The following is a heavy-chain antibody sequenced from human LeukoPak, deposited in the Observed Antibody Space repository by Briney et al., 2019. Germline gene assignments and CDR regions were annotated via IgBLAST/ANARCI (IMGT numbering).Heavy chain of an antibody. Sequence: PSETLSLTCTVSGGSISSGSYYWSWIRPPAGKGLEWIGRIYTSGSTNYNPSLKSRVTISVDTSKNQFSLKLSSVTAADTAVYSCARGSGPAMVLYYFDYWGQGTLVTVSS. CDR1: GGSISSGSYY. J-gene: IGHJ4*02. CDR3: ARGSGPAMVLYYFDY. CDR2: IYTSGST. D-gene: IGHD5-18*01. V-gene: IGHV4-61*02.